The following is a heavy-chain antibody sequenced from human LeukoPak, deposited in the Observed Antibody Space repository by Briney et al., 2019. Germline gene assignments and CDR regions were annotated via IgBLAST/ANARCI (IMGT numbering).Heavy chain of an antibody. CDR3: ARGVGYLSSPMDV. V-gene: IGHV4-59*01. D-gene: IGHD6-6*01. CDR1: GGPISSYY. CDR2: IYYSGST. Sequence: SETLSLTCTVSGGPISSYYWSWIRQPPGKGLEWIGYIYYSGSTNYNPSLKSRVTISVDTSKNQFSLKLSSVTAADTAVYYCARGVGYLSSPMDVWGQGTTVTVSS. J-gene: IGHJ6*02.